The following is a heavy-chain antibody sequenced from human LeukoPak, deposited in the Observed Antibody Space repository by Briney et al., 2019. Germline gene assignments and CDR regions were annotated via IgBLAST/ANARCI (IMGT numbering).Heavy chain of an antibody. D-gene: IGHD1-26*01. CDR3: TTESIDSGSYYALDY. J-gene: IGHJ4*02. CDR2: IRRKTDGGTT. V-gene: IGHV3-15*01. CDR1: GFTFRDAW. Sequence: GGSLRLSCAASGFTFRDAWMSWVRQAPGKGLEGVGRIRRKTDGGTTEYAAPVKGRFTISRDDSKNTLYLQMNSLKTGDTAVYYCTTESIDSGSYYALDYWGQGTLVTVSS.